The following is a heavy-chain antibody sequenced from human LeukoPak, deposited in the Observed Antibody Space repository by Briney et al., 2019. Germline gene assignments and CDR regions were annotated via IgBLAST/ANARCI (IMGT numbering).Heavy chain of an antibody. Sequence: PSETLSLTCAVYGGSFSTYYWSWVRQSPGKGLEWIADISASGGTNYNPSLESRVTVSIDSSKNQFSLKLSSVTAADTAVFYCARSPHNSAWYEKWFDPWGQGTLVTVSS. CDR3: ARSPHNSAWYEKWFDP. V-gene: IGHV4-4*08. J-gene: IGHJ5*02. CDR1: GGSFSTYY. D-gene: IGHD6-19*01. CDR2: ISASGGT.